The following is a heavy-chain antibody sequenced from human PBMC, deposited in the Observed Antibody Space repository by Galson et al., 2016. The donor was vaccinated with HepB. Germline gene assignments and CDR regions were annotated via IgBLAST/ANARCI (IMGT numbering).Heavy chain of an antibody. CDR1: GYSFTSYF. Sequence: SVKVSCKASGYSFTSYFLHWVRQAPGQGPEWMGLVHPSSGAATYAQKFQGRVTMTRDTSTTTVYLELASLRSEDTAVYYCATTGFGDFDNWGQGSLVIVSS. D-gene: IGHD3-10*01. V-gene: IGHV1-46*01. CDR3: ATTGFGDFDN. CDR2: VHPSSGAA. J-gene: IGHJ4*02.